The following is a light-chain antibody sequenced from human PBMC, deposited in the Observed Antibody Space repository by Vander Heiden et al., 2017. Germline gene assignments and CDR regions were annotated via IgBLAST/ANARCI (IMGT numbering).Light chain of an antibody. CDR2: NTN. V-gene: IGLV8-61*01. Sequence: QTVVTHEPPCSVSPGGRVTPTSGLASGLVATSFHPSWYQQTPGQAPRTLIYNTNTRSSGVPDRFSGSILGNKAALTITGAQPDDECDYYCVLYMGNGIWVFGGGTKLTVL. J-gene: IGLJ3*02. CDR3: VLYMGNGIWV. CDR1: SGLVATSFH.